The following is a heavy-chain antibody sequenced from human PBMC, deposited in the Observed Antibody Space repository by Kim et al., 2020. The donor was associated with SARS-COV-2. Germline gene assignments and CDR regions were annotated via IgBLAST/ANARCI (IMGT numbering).Heavy chain of an antibody. V-gene: IGHV1-8*01. CDR3: ARAAGYSSSWYVGYGMDV. CDR2: MNPNSGNT. CDR1: GYTFTSYD. D-gene: IGHD6-13*01. Sequence: ASVKVSCKASGYTFTSYDINWVRQATGQGLEWMGWMNPNSGNTGYAQKFQGRVTMTRNTSISTAYMELSSLRSEDTAVYYCARAAGYSSSWYVGYGMDVWGQGTTVTVSS. J-gene: IGHJ6*02.